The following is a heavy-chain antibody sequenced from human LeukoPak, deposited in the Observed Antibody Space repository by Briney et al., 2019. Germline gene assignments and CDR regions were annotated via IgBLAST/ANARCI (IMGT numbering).Heavy chain of an antibody. Sequence: GGSLRLSCAASGFTFSSYAMHWVRQAPGKGLEWVAVISYDGSNKYCADSVKGRFTISRDNAKNSLYLQMNSLRAEDTAVYYCAREWGYYDYWGQGTLVTVSS. CDR1: GFTFSSYA. V-gene: IGHV3-30*04. CDR2: ISYDGSNK. CDR3: AREWGYYDY. J-gene: IGHJ4*02. D-gene: IGHD3-16*01.